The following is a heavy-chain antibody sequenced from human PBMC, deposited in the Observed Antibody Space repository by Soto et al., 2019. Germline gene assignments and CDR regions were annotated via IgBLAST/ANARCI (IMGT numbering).Heavy chain of an antibody. Sequence: EVQLLESGGDLVQPGGSLRLSCVASGFTFGSCGMNWVRQAPGKGLEWVAGVSPHGANTYYADSVRGRFIISRDDSRNTVSLDMNILRCDDSAVYYCATEGAKTTWNFVYWGQGTVVTVSS. D-gene: IGHD1-1*01. CDR3: ATEGAKTTWNFVY. CDR1: GFTFGSCG. V-gene: IGHV3-23*01. CDR2: VSPHGANT. J-gene: IGHJ4*02.